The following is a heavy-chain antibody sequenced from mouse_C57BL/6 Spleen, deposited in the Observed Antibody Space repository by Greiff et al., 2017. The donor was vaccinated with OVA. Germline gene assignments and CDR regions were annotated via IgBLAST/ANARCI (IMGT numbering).Heavy chain of an antibody. Sequence: QVQLQQSGAELVRPGASVKLSCKASGYTFTDYYINWVKQRPGQGLEWIARIYPGSGNTYYNEKFKGKATLTAEKSSSTAYMQLSSLTSEDSAVYFCARGLLLWGYCDYWGQGTTLTVSS. J-gene: IGHJ2*01. V-gene: IGHV1-76*01. D-gene: IGHD2-10*01. CDR2: IYPGSGNT. CDR1: GYTFTDYY. CDR3: ARGLLLWGYCDY.